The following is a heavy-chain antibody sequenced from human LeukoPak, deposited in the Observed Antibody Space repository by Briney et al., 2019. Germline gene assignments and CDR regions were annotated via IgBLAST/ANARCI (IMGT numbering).Heavy chain of an antibody. J-gene: IGHJ5*02. D-gene: IGHD3-22*01. Sequence: PSETLSLTCTVSGYSISSGYYWGWIRPPPGKGLEWIGSIYHSGSTYYNPSLKSRVTISVDTSKNQFSLKLSSVTAADTAVYYCAREGLNDNWFDPWGQGTLVTVSS. CDR2: IYHSGST. CDR3: AREGLNDNWFDP. CDR1: GYSISSGYY. V-gene: IGHV4-38-2*02.